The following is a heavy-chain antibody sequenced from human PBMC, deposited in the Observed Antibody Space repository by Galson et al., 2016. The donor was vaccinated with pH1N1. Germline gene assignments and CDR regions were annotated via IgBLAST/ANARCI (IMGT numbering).Heavy chain of an antibody. CDR2: LRAASTAV. CDR1: GFIFSSYA. CDR3: AKGGRVGVQGYYYALDV. J-gene: IGHJ6*02. D-gene: IGHD2-2*01. Sequence: SLRLSCAASGFIFSSYAMTWVRQAPGKGLEWVSALRAASTAVYYGNSVKGRFTISRDNSKNTLYLQMNSLRAEDTAVYYCAKGGRVGVQGYYYALDVWGQGTEATVSS. V-gene: IGHV3-23*01.